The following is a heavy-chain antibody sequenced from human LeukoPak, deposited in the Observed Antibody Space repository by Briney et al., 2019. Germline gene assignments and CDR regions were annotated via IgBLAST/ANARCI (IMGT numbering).Heavy chain of an antibody. J-gene: IGHJ6*03. CDR1: GGSISSYY. Sequence: PSETLSLTCTVSGGSISSYYWSWIRQPAGKGLEWIGRIYTSGSTNYNPSLKSRVTMSVDTSKNQFSLKLSSVTAVDTAVYYCARDLGYCSSTSCYFPLYYMDVWGKGTTVTISS. CDR2: IYTSGST. CDR3: ARDLGYCSSTSCYFPLYYMDV. V-gene: IGHV4-4*07. D-gene: IGHD2-2*01.